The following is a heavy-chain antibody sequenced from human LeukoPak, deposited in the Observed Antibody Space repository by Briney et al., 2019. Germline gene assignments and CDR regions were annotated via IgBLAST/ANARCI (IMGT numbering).Heavy chain of an antibody. CDR3: ARDPRKKTGSLDY. D-gene: IGHD1-1*01. J-gene: IGHJ4*02. V-gene: IGHV4-30-4*01. CDR1: GGSISSGDYY. Sequence: ASETLSLTCTVSGGSISSGDYYWSWIRQPPGKGLEWIGYIYYSGSTYYNPSLKSRVTISVDTSKNQFSLKLSSVTAADTAVYYCARDPRKKTGSLDYWGQGTLVTVSS. CDR2: IYYSGST.